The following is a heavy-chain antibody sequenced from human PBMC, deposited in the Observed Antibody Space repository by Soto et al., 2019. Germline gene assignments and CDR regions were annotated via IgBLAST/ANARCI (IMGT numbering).Heavy chain of an antibody. CDR1: GGSISSYY. J-gene: IGHJ6*02. V-gene: IGHV4-59*01. CDR3: ARDSIAAAGSLYYYYGMDV. CDR2: IYYSGST. Sequence: QVQLQESGPGLVKPSETLSLTCTVSGGSISSYYGSWIRQPPGKGLEWIGVIYYSGSTNHNPSLKSRVTISVDTSKNQFSLKLSSVTAADTAVYYCARDSIAAAGSLYYYYGMDVWGQGTTVTVSS. D-gene: IGHD6-13*01.